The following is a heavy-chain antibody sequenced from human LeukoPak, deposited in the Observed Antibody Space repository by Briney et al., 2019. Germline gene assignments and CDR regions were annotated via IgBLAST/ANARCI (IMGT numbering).Heavy chain of an antibody. CDR2: ISSSSSYI. J-gene: IGHJ3*02. CDR1: GFTFSSYS. Sequence: PGGSLRLSCAASGFTFSSYSMNWVRQAPGKGLEWVSSISSSSSYIYYADSVKGRFTISRDNAKNSLYLQMNSLRAEDAAIYYGGCRGGQWRPYGFDMWGQGTMVTVSS. D-gene: IGHD6-19*01. V-gene: IGHV3-21*01. CDR3: GCRGGQWRPYGFDM.